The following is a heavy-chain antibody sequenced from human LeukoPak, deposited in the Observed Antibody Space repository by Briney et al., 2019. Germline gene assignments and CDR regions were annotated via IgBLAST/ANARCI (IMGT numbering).Heavy chain of an antibody. J-gene: IGHJ1*01. CDR3: GTEGGARGVDTVRYEY. CDR1: GFTFSGFG. V-gene: IGHV3-30*03. Sequence: GTSLRLSCAASGFTFSGFGMHWVRQAPGKGLQWVAVISSDGTNRFYADSVAGRFTISRENSKNTLYLQMTSLTSEDTALYFCGTEGGARGVDTVRYEYWGQGTLATVSS. CDR2: ISSDGTNR. D-gene: IGHD2-2*01.